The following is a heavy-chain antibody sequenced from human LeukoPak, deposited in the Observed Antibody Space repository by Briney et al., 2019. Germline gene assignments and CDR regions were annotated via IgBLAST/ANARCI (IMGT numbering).Heavy chain of an antibody. J-gene: IGHJ4*02. V-gene: IGHV3-7*01. CDR2: INPDGSGT. Sequence: PGESLRLSCVASALSFGDRWMSWVRQAPGKGPEWLTNINPDGSGTYYVDSVKGRFTISRDNAKNSLYLQMNSLRAEDTAVYYCARDSAGFDYWGQGALVVVSS. D-gene: IGHD3-10*01. CDR1: ALSFGDRW. CDR3: ARDSAGFDY.